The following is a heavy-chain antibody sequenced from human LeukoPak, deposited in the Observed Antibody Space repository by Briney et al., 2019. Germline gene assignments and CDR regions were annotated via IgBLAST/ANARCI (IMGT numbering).Heavy chain of an antibody. CDR3: AKDYGDLNYYYMDV. Sequence: PGRSLRLPCAASGFTFSSYGMHWVRQAPGKGLEWVAVISYDGSNKYYADSVKGRFTISRDNSKNTLYLQMNSLRAEDTAVYYCAKDYGDLNYYYMDVWGKGTTVTVSS. D-gene: IGHD4-17*01. V-gene: IGHV3-30*18. CDR1: GFTFSSYG. CDR2: ISYDGSNK. J-gene: IGHJ6*03.